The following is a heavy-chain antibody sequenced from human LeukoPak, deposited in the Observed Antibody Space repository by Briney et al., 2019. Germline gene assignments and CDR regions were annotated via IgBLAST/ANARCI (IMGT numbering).Heavy chain of an antibody. J-gene: IGHJ4*02. D-gene: IGHD5-24*01. V-gene: IGHV7-4-1*02. CDR1: GYTFTDYY. CDR3: ARVKVDWEMATAYDY. Sequence: ASVKVSCKASGYTFTDYYIHWVRQAPGQGLEWMGWINTNTGNPTYAQGFTGRFVFSLDTSVSTAYLQISSLKAEDTAVYYCARVKVDWEMATAYDYWGQGTLVTVSS. CDR2: INTNTGNP.